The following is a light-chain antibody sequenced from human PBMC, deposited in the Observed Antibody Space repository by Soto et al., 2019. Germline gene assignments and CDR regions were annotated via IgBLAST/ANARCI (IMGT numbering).Light chain of an antibody. CDR1: QIFSSNY. J-gene: IGKJ2*01. V-gene: IGKV3-20*01. Sequence: EIVLTQSPGTLSLSPGERATLSCRASQIFSSNYLAWYQQKPGQAPRLLIYGASTRATNIPERFSGSGSGKDFTLTISRLEPEDFAVYSCQQYGDSPSTFGQGTKLEIK. CDR3: QQYGDSPST. CDR2: GAS.